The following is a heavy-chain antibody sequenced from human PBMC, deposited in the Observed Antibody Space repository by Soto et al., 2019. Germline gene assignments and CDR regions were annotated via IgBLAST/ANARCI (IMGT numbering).Heavy chain of an antibody. D-gene: IGHD6-19*01. V-gene: IGHV5-51*01. CDR2: IYPGDSDT. CDR1: GYSFTSYW. CDR3: ARPFDTSGWYDH. Sequence: GESLKISCKGSGYSFTSYWIAWVRQMPGKGLECMGIIYPGDSDTRYSPSFEGQVTISADKSINTAYLQWSSLKASDSAMYYCARPFDTSGWYDHWDQGTLVTVSS. J-gene: IGHJ5*02.